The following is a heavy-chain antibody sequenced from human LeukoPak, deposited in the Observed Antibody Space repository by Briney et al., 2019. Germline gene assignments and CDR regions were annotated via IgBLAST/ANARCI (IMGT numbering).Heavy chain of an antibody. J-gene: IGHJ5*02. CDR1: GGSISSSSYY. CDR3: ARGGNYWPQWWFDP. Sequence: PSETLSLTCTVSGGSISSSSYYWSWLRQPPGTGLEWLGYIYYTGSTSYNPSLKSRVTMSLDASKNQFSLELNSVTPADTAVYYCARGGNYWPQWWFDPWGRGTLVSVSS. CDR2: IYYTGST. D-gene: IGHD1-26*01. V-gene: IGHV4-61*01.